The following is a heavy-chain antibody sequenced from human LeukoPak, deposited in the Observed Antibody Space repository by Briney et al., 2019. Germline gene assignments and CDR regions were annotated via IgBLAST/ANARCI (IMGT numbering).Heavy chain of an antibody. Sequence: GASVKVSCKASGYTFTSYYMHWVRQAPGQGLEWMGIINPSGGSTSYAQKFQGRVTMTRDTSTSTVYMELSSLRSEDTAVYCCARVRLLEHAFDIWGQGTMVTVSS. J-gene: IGHJ3*02. V-gene: IGHV1-46*01. CDR1: GYTFTSYY. D-gene: IGHD1-1*01. CDR2: INPSGGST. CDR3: ARVRLLEHAFDI.